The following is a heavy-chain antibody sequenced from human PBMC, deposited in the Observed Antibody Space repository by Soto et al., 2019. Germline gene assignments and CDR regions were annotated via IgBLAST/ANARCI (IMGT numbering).Heavy chain of an antibody. J-gene: IGHJ4*02. D-gene: IGHD3-22*01. CDR3: ATYPTYYYDSSGYYGSYFDY. Sequence: QVQLVQSGAEVKKPGSSVKVSCKASGGTFSSYAISWVRQAPGQGLEWMGGIITIFGTANYAQKFQGRVTITADESTSTAYMELSSLRSEDTAVYYCATYPTYYYDSSGYYGSYFDYWGQGTLVTVSS. V-gene: IGHV1-69*12. CDR1: GGTFSSYA. CDR2: IITIFGTA.